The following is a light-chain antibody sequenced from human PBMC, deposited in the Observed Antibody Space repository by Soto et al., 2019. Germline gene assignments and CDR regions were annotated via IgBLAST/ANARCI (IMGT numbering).Light chain of an antibody. CDR2: DAS. CDR3: QQYIRYWT. CDR1: QRISGW. V-gene: IGKV1-5*01. Sequence: DIQMSQSPSTLSASVGDRVTITCRASQRISGWLAWYQQKPGKAPKLLIYDASSLESGVPSRFSGSGSGTEFTLTISSLQPDDFATYYCQQYIRYWTFGQGTKVDI. J-gene: IGKJ1*01.